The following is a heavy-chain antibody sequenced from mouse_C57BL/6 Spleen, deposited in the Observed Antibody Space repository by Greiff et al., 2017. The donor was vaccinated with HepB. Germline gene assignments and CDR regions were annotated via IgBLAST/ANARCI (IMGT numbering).Heavy chain of an antibody. V-gene: IGHV1-4*01. CDR2: INPSSGYT. CDR1: GYTFTSYS. Sequence: QVQLQQSGAELARPGASVKMSCTASGYTFTSYSMHWVKQRPGQGLEWIGYINPSSGYTKYNQKFKDKATLTADKSSSTAYMQLSSLTSEDSAVYYCARSTLVASDYWGKGTTLTVSS. D-gene: IGHD1-1*01. J-gene: IGHJ2*01. CDR3: ARSTLVASDY.